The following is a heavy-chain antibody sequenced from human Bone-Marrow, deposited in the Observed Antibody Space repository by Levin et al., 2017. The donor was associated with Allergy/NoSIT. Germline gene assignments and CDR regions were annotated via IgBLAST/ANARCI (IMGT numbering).Heavy chain of an antibody. CDR2: VYYRGRT. CDR1: GYSISRGYY. J-gene: IGHJ4*02. D-gene: IGHD6-19*01. Sequence: KASETLSLTCDVSGYSISRGYYWGWIRQSPGKGLEWIGNVYYRGRTNKNPSLQSRVSISVDTSKNQFSLKLTSLTAADTAVYYCVRHGPGASGLDPSDSWGQGILVTVSS. CDR3: VRHGPGASGLDPSDS. V-gene: IGHV4-38-2*01.